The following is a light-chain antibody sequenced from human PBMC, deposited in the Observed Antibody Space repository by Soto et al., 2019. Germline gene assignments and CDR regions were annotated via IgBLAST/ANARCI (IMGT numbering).Light chain of an antibody. CDR2: KAS. Sequence: DIQMTQSPSTLSASVGDRVTITCRASQSISTPLAWYQQKPGKAPNLLIYKASTLESGVPSRFSGSGSGTEFTLTISSLQPDDFATYYCQQFESYPVTFGQGTRLEIK. J-gene: IGKJ5*01. V-gene: IGKV1-5*03. CDR3: QQFESYPVT. CDR1: QSISTP.